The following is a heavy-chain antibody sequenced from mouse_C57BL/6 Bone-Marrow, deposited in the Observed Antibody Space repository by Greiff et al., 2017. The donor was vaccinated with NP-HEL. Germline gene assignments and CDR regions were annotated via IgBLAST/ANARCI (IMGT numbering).Heavy chain of an antibody. D-gene: IGHD2-5*01. Sequence: VQLQQSGPELVKPGASVKIPCKASGYTFTDYNMDWVKQSHGKSLEWIGDINPNNGGTIYNQKFKGKATLTVDKSSSTAYMELRSLTSEDTAVYYCAREVYYSNCHWYFDVWGKGTTVTVSS. CDR3: AREVYYSNCHWYFDV. V-gene: IGHV1-18*01. J-gene: IGHJ1*03. CDR1: GYTFTDYN. CDR2: INPNNGGT.